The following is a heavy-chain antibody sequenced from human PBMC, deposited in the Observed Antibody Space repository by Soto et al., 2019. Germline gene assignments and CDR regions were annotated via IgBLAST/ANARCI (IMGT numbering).Heavy chain of an antibody. V-gene: IGHV3-7*01. CDR2: INQDGSET. J-gene: IGHJ4*02. CDR3: ARDKELGYVDWLIDY. Sequence: PGGSLRLSCAVSGFTFSRYWMSWVRQAPGKGLEWVANINQDGSETYYVDSVRGRFAISRDNAKNSLYLQMNSLRVEDTAVYYCARDKELGYVDWLIDYWGQGTLVTVSS. CDR1: GFTFSRYW. D-gene: IGHD3-9*01.